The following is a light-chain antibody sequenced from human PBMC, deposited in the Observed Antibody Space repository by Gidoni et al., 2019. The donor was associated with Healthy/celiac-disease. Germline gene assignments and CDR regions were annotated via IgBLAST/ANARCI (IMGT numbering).Light chain of an antibody. Sequence: SSALTQPPPVSLSPGQTASIPCSGDKLGDKYACWYQQKPGQSPVLVIYQDSKRPSGIPERFSGSNSGNTATLTISGTQAMDEADYDCQAWDSTSVVFGGGTKLTVL. V-gene: IGLV3-1*01. CDR3: QAWDSTSVV. CDR2: QDS. J-gene: IGLJ2*01. CDR1: KLGDKY.